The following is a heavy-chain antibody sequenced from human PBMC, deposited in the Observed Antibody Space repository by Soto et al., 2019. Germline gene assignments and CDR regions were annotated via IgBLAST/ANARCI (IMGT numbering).Heavy chain of an antibody. D-gene: IGHD6-19*01. V-gene: IGHV1-69*01. J-gene: IGHJ6*02. CDR1: GGTFSSYA. CDR3: ARSANSSGWYEEGADYYYYGMDV. CDR2: IIPIFGTA. Sequence: QVQLVQSGAEVKKPGSSVKVSCKASGGTFSSYAISWVRQAPGQGLEWMGGIIPIFGTANYAQKFQGRVTITADESTSTAYMELSSLRSEDTAVYYCARSANSSGWYEEGADYYYYGMDVWGQGTTVTVSS.